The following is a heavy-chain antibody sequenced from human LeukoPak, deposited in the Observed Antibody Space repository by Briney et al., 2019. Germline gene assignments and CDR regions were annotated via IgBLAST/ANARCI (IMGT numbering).Heavy chain of an antibody. CDR3: ATHSVRYSTY. CDR2: IISDGSRT. J-gene: IGHJ4*02. V-gene: IGHV3-74*01. Sequence: PGGSLRLSCAASGFTFSNYWMYWVRQAPGKGLVWVSRIISDGSRTTYADSVKGRSTISRDNAKNTLYLQMNSLRAEDTAVYYCATHSVRYSTYWGQGTLVTVSS. D-gene: IGHD3-9*01. CDR1: GFTFSNYW.